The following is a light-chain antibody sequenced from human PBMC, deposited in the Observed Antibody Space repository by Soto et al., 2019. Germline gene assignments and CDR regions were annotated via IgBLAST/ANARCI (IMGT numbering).Light chain of an antibody. CDR2: DVS. J-gene: IGLJ3*02. CDR3: SSYTSSSTLDEWV. V-gene: IGLV2-14*01. Sequence: QSALTQPASVSGSPGPSITISCTGTSSDVGGYNYVSWYQQHPGKAPKLMIYDVSNRPSGVSNRFSGSKSGNTASLTISGLQAEDEADYYCSSYTSSSTLDEWVFGGGTKLTVL. CDR1: SSDVGGYNY.